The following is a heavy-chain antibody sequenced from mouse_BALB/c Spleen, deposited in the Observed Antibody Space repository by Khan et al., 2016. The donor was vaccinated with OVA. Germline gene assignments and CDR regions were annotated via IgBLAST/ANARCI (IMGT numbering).Heavy chain of an antibody. J-gene: IGHJ3*01. CDR2: VSTGGSYT. V-gene: IGHV5-6*01. Sequence: EVQLQESGGDLVKPGGSLKLSCAASGFTFSTYGMSWVRQAPDKRLEWVATVSTGGSYTYYPDSVKGRFTISRDNATNTLYLQMSGLRSEDTAMFYCTRIAVYYDSEGFAYWGQGTLVTVSA. CDR3: TRIAVYYDSEGFAY. CDR1: GFTFSTYG. D-gene: IGHD1-1*01.